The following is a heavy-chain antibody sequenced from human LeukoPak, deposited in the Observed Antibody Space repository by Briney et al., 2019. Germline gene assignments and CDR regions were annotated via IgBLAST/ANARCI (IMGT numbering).Heavy chain of an antibody. CDR2: IYYSGST. D-gene: IGHD3-22*01. J-gene: IGHJ4*02. CDR1: GGSISSSSYY. V-gene: IGHV4-39*07. CDR3: ARSGNVDSSGLENDY. Sequence: SETLSLTCTVSGGSISSSSYYWGWIRQPPGKGLEWIGSIYYSGSTYYNPSLKSRVTISVDTSKNQFSLKLSSVTAADTAVYYCARSGNVDSSGLENDYWGQGTLVTVSS.